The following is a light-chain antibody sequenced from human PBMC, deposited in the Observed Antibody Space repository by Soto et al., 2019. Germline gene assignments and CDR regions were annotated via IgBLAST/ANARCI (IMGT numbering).Light chain of an antibody. CDR3: ISYAGINPA. Sequence: QSVLTQPPSASGSLGQSVAISCTGSSSDVGGYNYVSWYQQHPGKAPKLIIYGVDQRPSGVPDRFSGSKYGNTASLTVSGLQAEDEADYYCISYAGINPAFGGGTKVTVL. CDR1: SSDVGGYNY. CDR2: GVD. V-gene: IGLV2-8*01. J-gene: IGLJ2*01.